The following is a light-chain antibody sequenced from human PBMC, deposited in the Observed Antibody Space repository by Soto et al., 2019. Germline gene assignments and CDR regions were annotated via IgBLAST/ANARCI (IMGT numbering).Light chain of an antibody. CDR1: QTISTY. V-gene: IGKV1-39*01. CDR2: GAS. J-gene: IGKJ1*01. Sequence: DIQMTQSPSPLSASVGDRVTITCRASQTISTYLNWYQQKPGKAPKLLIYGASSLQSGVPSRFSGSGSGTDFNLTISSLQPEDFGTYYSQQSFSTPRTFGQGTKVDIK. CDR3: QQSFSTPRT.